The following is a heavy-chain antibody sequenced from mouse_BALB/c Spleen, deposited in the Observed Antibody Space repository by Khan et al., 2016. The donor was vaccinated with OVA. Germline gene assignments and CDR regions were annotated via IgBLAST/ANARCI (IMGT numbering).Heavy chain of an antibody. V-gene: IGHV1-4*01. CDR3: VSNRAYYRNGGWFAY. CDR1: GYTFTSYT. J-gene: IGHJ3*01. CDR2: INPSNGYT. Sequence: QVQLQQSGAELARPGASVKMSCKASGYTFTSYTIHWIKLRPGQGLEWIGYINPSNGYTNYNQKFKDKATLTADKSSTTAYMKLSSLTSDDSAVKNCVSNRAYYRNGGWFAYWGQGTLVTVSA. D-gene: IGHD2-14*01.